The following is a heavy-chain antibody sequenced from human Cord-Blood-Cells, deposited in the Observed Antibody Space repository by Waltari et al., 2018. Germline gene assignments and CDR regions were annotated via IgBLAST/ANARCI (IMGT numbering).Heavy chain of an antibody. Sequence: EVQLVESGGGLVKPGGSLRLSCAASGFTFSSYSMNWVRQAPGKGVEWVSSMRRSRSYIYYADAVKGRFTISRDNAKNSLYLQMNSLRAEDTAVYYCARDRSYYDYWGQGTLVTVSS. CDR1: GFTFSSYS. CDR3: ARDRSYYDY. V-gene: IGHV3-21*01. J-gene: IGHJ4*02. CDR2: MRRSRSYI.